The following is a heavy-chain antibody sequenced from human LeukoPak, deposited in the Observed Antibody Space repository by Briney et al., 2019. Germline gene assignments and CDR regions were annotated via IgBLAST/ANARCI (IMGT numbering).Heavy chain of an antibody. V-gene: IGHV4-39*07. D-gene: IGHD3-22*01. Sequence: SETLSLTCTVSGGSISSSSYFWGWIRQPPGKGLEWIGYTYYSGSTYYNPSLKSRVTISVDTSKNEFSLKLNSVTAADTAVYYCARKAPYYSDSSGPLGTYYFDYWGQGTLVTVSS. CDR2: TYYSGST. CDR1: GGSISSSSYF. CDR3: ARKAPYYSDSSGPLGTYYFDY. J-gene: IGHJ4*02.